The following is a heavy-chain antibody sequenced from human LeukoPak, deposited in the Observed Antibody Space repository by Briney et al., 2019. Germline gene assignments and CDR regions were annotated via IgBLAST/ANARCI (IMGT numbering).Heavy chain of an antibody. V-gene: IGHV3-33*01. D-gene: IGHD1-14*01. CDR1: GFSLSNYG. J-gene: IGHJ6*03. Sequence: AGGSLRLSCAVSGFSLSNYGMHWVRQAPGKGLEWVAALLYDGNTKHYADSVKGRFTISRDISKNTFYLQMNSLTAEDTAVYYCARDHRPEIQYYYMDVWGKGTTVAVSS. CDR2: LLYDGNTK. CDR3: ARDHRPEIQYYYMDV.